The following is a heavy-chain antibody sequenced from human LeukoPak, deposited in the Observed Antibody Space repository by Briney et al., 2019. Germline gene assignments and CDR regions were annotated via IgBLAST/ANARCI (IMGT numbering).Heavy chain of an antibody. CDR3: AKDTTVVTPRALDY. CDR2: ISGSGGTT. D-gene: IGHD4-23*01. Sequence: GGSLRLSCAASGFTFSIFAMSWVRQAPGKGLECVSAISGSGGTTYYADSVKGRFTISRDNSKTTVYLQMNSLRAEDTAVYYCAKDTTVVTPRALDYWGQGSLVTVSS. J-gene: IGHJ4*02. CDR1: GFTFSIFA. V-gene: IGHV3-23*01.